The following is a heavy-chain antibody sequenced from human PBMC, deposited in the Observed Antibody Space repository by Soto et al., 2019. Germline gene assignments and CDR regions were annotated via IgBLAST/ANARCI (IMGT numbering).Heavy chain of an antibody. CDR3: ARDCSGGSCWFDP. J-gene: IGHJ5*02. Sequence: ASVKVSCKASGYTFTSYGISWVRQAPGQGLEWMGWISAYNGNTNYAQKLQVRVTMTTDTSTSTAYMELRSLRSDDTAVYYCARDCSGGSCWFDPWGQGTLVNVSS. CDR1: GYTFTSYG. V-gene: IGHV1-18*01. D-gene: IGHD2-15*01. CDR2: ISAYNGNT.